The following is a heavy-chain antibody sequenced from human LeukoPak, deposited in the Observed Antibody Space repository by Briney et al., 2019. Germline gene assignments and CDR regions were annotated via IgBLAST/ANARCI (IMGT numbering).Heavy chain of an antibody. Sequence: GGSLRLSCAASGFTFSSYGMHWVRQAPGKGLEWVASISSSSYIYYADSVKGRFTISRDNAKNSLYLQMNSLRAEDTAVYYCAREPSRWYFDLWGRGTLVTVSS. CDR3: AREPSRWYFDL. V-gene: IGHV3-21*01. CDR2: ISSSSYI. J-gene: IGHJ2*01. CDR1: GFTFSSYG.